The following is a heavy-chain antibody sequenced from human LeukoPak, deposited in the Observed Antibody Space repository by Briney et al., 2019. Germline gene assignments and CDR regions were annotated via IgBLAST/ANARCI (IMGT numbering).Heavy chain of an antibody. CDR1: GFTFSGSA. V-gene: IGHV3-73*01. Sequence: PGGSLRLSCAASGFTFSGSAMHWVRQASGKGLEWVGRIRSKANSYATAYAASMKGRFTISRDDSKNTAYLQMNSLKTEDTAVYYCTTPSYPNKGDYWGQGTLVTVSS. D-gene: IGHD3-16*02. CDR2: IRSKANSYAT. CDR3: TTPSYPNKGDY. J-gene: IGHJ4*02.